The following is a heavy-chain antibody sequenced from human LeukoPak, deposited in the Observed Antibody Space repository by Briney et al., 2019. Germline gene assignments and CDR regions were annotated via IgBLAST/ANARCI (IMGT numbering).Heavy chain of an antibody. Sequence: GGSLRLSCAASGFTFSSYSMNWVRQAPGKGLEWVSYISSSSSTIYYADSVKGRFTISRDNAKNSLYLRMNSLGAEDTAVYYCAKGGSDSSGYYSLYYYYYMDVWGKGTTVTISS. V-gene: IGHV3-48*01. J-gene: IGHJ6*03. CDR1: GFTFSSYS. D-gene: IGHD3-22*01. CDR3: AKGGSDSSGYYSLYYYYYMDV. CDR2: ISSSSSTI.